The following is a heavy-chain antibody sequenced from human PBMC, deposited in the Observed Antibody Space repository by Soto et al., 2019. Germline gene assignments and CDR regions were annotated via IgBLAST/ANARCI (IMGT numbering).Heavy chain of an antibody. D-gene: IGHD3-16*02. J-gene: IGHJ3*02. CDR3: ARDPGDYIWGSYRRRGDAFDI. CDR1: GFTFSSYG. CDR2: IWYDGSNK. V-gene: IGHV3-33*01. Sequence: GGSLRLSCAASGFTFSSYGMHWVRQGPGKGLEWVAVIWYDGSNKYYADSVKGRFTISRDNSKNTLYLQMNSLRAEDTAVYYCARDPGDYIWGSYRRRGDAFDIWGQGTMVTVSS.